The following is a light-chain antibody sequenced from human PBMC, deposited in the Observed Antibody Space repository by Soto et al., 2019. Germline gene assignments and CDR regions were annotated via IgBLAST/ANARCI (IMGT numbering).Light chain of an antibody. CDR1: QSISSW. J-gene: IGKJ1*01. Sequence: DIQLTQSPSFLSASVGDRVTITCRASQSISSWLAWYQQKPGKAPKLLIYKASSLESGVPSRFSGSGSGTEITLTISSLQPDDFATYYCQQYSTYRTFGQGTKVDIK. V-gene: IGKV1-5*03. CDR2: KAS. CDR3: QQYSTYRT.